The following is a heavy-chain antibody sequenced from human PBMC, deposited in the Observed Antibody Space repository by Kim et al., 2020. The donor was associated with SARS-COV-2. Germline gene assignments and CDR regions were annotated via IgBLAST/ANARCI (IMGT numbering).Heavy chain of an antibody. CDR1: GGSISSSSYY. V-gene: IGHV4-39*01. CDR3: ASPYSSGWAFDY. J-gene: IGHJ4*02. Sequence: SETLSLTCTVSGGSISSSSYYWGWIPQPTGQGLEWIVIFYDSGSTYYNPYLKSLVTISVDTSKTQFSLKLSSVTAADTAVYYCASPYSSGWAFDYWGQGTLVTVSS. CDR2: FYDSGST. D-gene: IGHD6-19*01.